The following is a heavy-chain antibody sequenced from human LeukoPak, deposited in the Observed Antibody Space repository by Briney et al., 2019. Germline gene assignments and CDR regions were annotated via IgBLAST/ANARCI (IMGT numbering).Heavy chain of an antibody. CDR2: INPNSGGT. V-gene: IGHV1-2*04. CDR1: GYTFTGYY. CDR3: ARDSLQRRSYPGTLDGYNPIHSFDY. Sequence: ASVKVSCKASGYTFTGYYMHWVRQAPGQGLEWTGWINPNSGGTNYAQKFQGWVTMTRDTSISTAYMELSRLRSDDTAVYYCARDSLQRRSYPGTLDGYNPIHSFDYWGQGTLVTVSS. D-gene: IGHD5-24*01. J-gene: IGHJ4*02.